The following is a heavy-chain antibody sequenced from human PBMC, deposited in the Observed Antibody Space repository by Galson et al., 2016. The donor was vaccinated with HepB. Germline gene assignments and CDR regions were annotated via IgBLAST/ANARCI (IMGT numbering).Heavy chain of an antibody. CDR3: ATLKQLGSFAL. Sequence: ETLSLTCTVSGGSISSSRYYWGWIRQPPGKGLEWIGNIYYSGNTFYTSSLKSRVTISVDTSKNQFSLKLSSVTAADTAVYYCATLKQLGSFALWGRGTLVTVSS. V-gene: IGHV4-39*01. D-gene: IGHD1-1*01. J-gene: IGHJ2*01. CDR1: GGSISSSRYY. CDR2: IYYSGNT.